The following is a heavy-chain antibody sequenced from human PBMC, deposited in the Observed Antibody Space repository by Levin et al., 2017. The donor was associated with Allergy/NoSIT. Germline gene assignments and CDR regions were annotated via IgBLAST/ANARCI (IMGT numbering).Heavy chain of an antibody. CDR3: ARAAYSYGYGRFDY. D-gene: IGHD5-18*01. J-gene: IGHJ4*02. CDR1: GFAFDDYA. V-gene: IGHV3-9*01. CDR2: INWNSNSK. Sequence: GGSLRLSCAASGFAFDDYAMHWVRQAPGKGLEWVSGINWNSNSKDYADSVKGRFTISRDNAKNSLYLEMSGLRAEDTALYYVARAAYSYGYGRFDYWGQGSLVTVSS.